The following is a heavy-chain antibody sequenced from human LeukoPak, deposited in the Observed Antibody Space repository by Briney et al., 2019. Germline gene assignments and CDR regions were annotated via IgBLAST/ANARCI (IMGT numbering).Heavy chain of an antibody. Sequence: PGGSLRLSCAASGFTFSSSSMNWVRQAPGKGLEWVSSISSSSSYIYFAGSVKGRFTISRDNAKSSVYLQMNSLRAEDTAVYYCARALASGSSAFDYWGQGTLVTVSS. CDR2: ISSSSSYI. D-gene: IGHD1-26*01. CDR3: ARALASGSSAFDY. J-gene: IGHJ4*02. CDR1: GFTFSSSS. V-gene: IGHV3-21*01.